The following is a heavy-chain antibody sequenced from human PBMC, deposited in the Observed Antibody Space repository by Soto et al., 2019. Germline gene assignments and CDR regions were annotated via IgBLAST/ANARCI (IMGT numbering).Heavy chain of an antibody. CDR3: AREGQLWFLDY. CDR2: INSDGSDT. Sequence: EVQLVESGGGLVQPGGSLRLSCAASGFTFSSYWMHWVRQAPGKGLVCVSRINSDGSDTRYADSVKGRFTISRDNAKNTQYLQMNSLRAEDTAVYYCAREGQLWFLDYWGQGTLVTVSA. CDR1: GFTFSSYW. J-gene: IGHJ4*02. V-gene: IGHV3-74*01. D-gene: IGHD3-10*01.